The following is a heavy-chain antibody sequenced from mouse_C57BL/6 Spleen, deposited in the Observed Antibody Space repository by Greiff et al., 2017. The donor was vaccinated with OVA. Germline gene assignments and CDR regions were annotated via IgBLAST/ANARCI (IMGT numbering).Heavy chain of an antibody. CDR1: GYAFSSSW. V-gene: IGHV1-82*01. D-gene: IGHD1-1*01. CDR3: ARETTVVAIDYAMDY. J-gene: IGHJ4*01. CDR2: IYPGDGDT. Sequence: QVQLQQSGPELVKPGASVKISCKASGYAFSSSWMNWVKQRPGKGLEWIGRIYPGDGDTNYNGKFKGKATLTADKSSSTAYMQLSSLTSEDSAVYFCARETTVVAIDYAMDYWGQGTSVTVSS.